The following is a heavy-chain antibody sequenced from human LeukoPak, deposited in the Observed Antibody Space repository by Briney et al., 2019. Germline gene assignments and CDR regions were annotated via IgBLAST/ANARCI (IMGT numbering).Heavy chain of an antibody. Sequence: ASVKVSCKASGGTFSSYAISWVRQAPGQGLEWMGWINTNTGNPTYAQGFTGRFVFSLDTSVSTAYLQISSLKAEDTAVYYCARDTKGLRYFDWLLQENWFDPWGQGTLVTVSS. CDR1: GGTFSSYA. D-gene: IGHD3-9*01. CDR2: INTNTGNP. V-gene: IGHV7-4-1*02. CDR3: ARDTKGLRYFDWLLQENWFDP. J-gene: IGHJ5*02.